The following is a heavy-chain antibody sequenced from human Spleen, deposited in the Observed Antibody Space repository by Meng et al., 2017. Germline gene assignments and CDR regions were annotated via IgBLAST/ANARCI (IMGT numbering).Heavy chain of an antibody. J-gene: IGHJ4*02. CDR3: AGYGGSREVDY. Sequence: VRLVQSGDWVKKPGASGKASCKAAGYTFTGYYMHWVRQAARQGLEWMGRINPTSVGSNYAQKFQGRVTMTRATSISTAYMELSRLRTDDTAVYYCAGYGGSREVDYWGQGTLVTVSS. CDR1: GYTFTGYY. CDR2: INPTSVGS. D-gene: IGHD4-23*01. V-gene: IGHV1-2*06.